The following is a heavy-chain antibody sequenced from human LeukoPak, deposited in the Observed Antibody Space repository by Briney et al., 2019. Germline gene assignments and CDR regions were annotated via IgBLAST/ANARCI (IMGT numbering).Heavy chain of an antibody. J-gene: IGHJ4*02. D-gene: IGHD3-3*01. CDR2: IKYDGSEK. V-gene: IGHV3-7*01. Sequence: PGGSLRLSCAASGFTFTSYWMSWVRQAPGKGLEWVANIKYDGSEKYYVDSVKGQFTISRDNAKNSLYLQMNSLRAEDTAVYYCARDRGDIGDFWSGYPLAAHWSQVTLVTVSS. CDR3: ARDRGDIGDFWSGYPLAAH. CDR1: GFTFTSYW.